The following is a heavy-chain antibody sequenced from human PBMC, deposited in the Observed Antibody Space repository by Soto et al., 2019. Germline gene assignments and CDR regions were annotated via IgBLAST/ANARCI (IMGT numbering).Heavy chain of an antibody. CDR2: INPNSGNI. CDR3: ARGRASGTYYLLDY. V-gene: IGHV1-8*01. D-gene: IGHD3-10*01. Sequence: ASVKVSCKASGNTFTSYDINWVRQATGHGLEWMGWINPNSGNIGYAQKFQGRVTMTRDTAIRTAYMEVSRLRSDDTAVYYCARGRASGTYYLLDYWGQGTLVTVSS. J-gene: IGHJ4*02. CDR1: GNTFTSYD.